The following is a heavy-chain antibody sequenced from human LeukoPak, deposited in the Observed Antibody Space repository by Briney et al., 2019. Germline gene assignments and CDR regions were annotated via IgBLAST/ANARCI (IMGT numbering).Heavy chain of an antibody. CDR2: ISNSGGNI. V-gene: IGHV3-23*01. J-gene: IGHJ5*01. CDR1: GFTFSTYA. Sequence: PGGSLRLSCAASGFTFSTYAMSWVRQAPGKGLEWVSSISNSGGNIYYADSVKGRFTISRDNSKNTVYLQMNSLRVEDTALYYCAKVSNRLVPVTLSDSWGQGTLVTVSS. D-gene: IGHD6-19*01. CDR3: AKVSNRLVPVTLSDS.